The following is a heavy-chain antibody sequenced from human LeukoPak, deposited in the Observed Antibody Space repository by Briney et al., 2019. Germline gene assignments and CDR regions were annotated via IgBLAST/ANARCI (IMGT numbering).Heavy chain of an antibody. Sequence: VASVRVSCKASGYTFTTYYVHWVRQAPGQGLEWMGLINPSGGSTTYAQKFRGRLTMTRDMSTSTVYMELSSLRSEDTAVYYCARGSRPVYNLLTGKRYFDYWGQGTLLTVSS. CDR3: ARGSRPVYNLLTGKRYFDY. J-gene: IGHJ4*02. CDR2: INPSGGST. V-gene: IGHV1-46*01. D-gene: IGHD3-9*01. CDR1: GYTFTTYY.